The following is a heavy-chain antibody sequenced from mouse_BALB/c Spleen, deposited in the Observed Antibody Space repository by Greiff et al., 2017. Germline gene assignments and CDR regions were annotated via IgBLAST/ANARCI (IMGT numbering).Heavy chain of an antibody. CDR2: IYPGSGST. CDR1: GYTFTDYV. D-gene: IGHD1-2*01. J-gene: IGHJ3*01. V-gene: IGHV1-81*01. Sequence: QVQLQQSGPELVKPGASVKMSCKASGYTFTDYVISWVKQRTGQGLEWIGEIYPGSGSTYYNEKFKGKATLTADKSSNTAYMQLSSLTSEDSAVYFCARRLLRLPFAYWGQGTLVTVSA. CDR3: ARRLLRLPFAY.